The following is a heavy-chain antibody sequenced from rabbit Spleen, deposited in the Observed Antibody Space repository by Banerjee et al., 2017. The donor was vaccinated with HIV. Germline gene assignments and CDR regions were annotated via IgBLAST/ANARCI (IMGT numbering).Heavy chain of an antibody. J-gene: IGHJ6*01. CDR3: AQPAGANTADALDL. CDR1: GFSFSSSYR. V-gene: IGHV1S45*01. CDR2: IYAGDGHT. Sequence: QQQLEESGGGLVKPGASLTLTCTASGFSFSSSYRTCWVRQAPGKGLESIACIYAGDGHTYYASWAKGRFTISKTSSTTVTLQMTSLTAADTATYFCAQPAGANTADALDLWGPGTLVTVS. D-gene: IGHD4-2*01.